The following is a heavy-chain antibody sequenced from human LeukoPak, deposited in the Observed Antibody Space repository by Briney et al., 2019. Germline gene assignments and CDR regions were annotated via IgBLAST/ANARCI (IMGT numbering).Heavy chain of an antibody. Sequence: ASVKVSCKASGYTFTSYDINWVRQATGQGLEWMGWMNPNSGNTGYAQKFQGRATMTRNTSISTAYMELSSLRSEDTAVYYCARFGSSSFGFDYWGQGTLVTVSS. J-gene: IGHJ4*02. V-gene: IGHV1-8*01. CDR2: MNPNSGNT. CDR3: ARFGSSSFGFDY. D-gene: IGHD6-13*01. CDR1: GYTFTSYD.